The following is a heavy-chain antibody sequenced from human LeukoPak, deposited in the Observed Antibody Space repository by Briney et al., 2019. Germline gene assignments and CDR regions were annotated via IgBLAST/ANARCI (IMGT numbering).Heavy chain of an antibody. CDR2: IRYDGSRK. CDR1: GFTFSSYG. J-gene: IGHJ3*02. D-gene: IGHD4/OR15-4a*01. CDR3: AKVSLNMVNDAFDI. V-gene: IGHV3-30*02. Sequence: GGSLRLSCAASGFTFSSYGMHWVRQAPDKGLEWVTFIRYDGSRKYYADSVKGRFTISRDNSKNTLYLQMNSLRAEDTAMYYCAKVSLNMVNDAFDIWGQGTMVSVSS.